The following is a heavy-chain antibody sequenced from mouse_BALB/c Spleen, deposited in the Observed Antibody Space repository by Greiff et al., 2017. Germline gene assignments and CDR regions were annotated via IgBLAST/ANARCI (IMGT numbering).Heavy chain of an antibody. D-gene: IGHD2-1*01. V-gene: IGHV1-54*01. CDR1: GYAFTNYL. CDR2: INPGSGGT. Sequence: ESGAELVRPGTSVKVSCKASGYAFTNYLIEWVKQRPGQGLEWIGVINPGSGGTNYNEKFKGKATLTADKSSSTAYMQLSSLTSDDSAVYFCANYYGNSAWFAYWGQGTLVTVSA. J-gene: IGHJ3*01. CDR3: ANYYGNSAWFAY.